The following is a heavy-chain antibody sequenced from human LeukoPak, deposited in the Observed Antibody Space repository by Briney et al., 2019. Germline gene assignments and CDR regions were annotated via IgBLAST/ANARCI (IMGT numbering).Heavy chain of an antibody. CDR3: ARSPCSSTSCHKLGRFDY. Sequence: GGALRLSCAASGFTFDDYGMRWVRQAPGKGLEWVSGINWNGGSTGYAGSVKGRFTISRDNAKNSLYLQMNSLRAEDTALYYCARSPCSSTSCHKLGRFDYWGQGTLVTVSS. V-gene: IGHV3-20*04. J-gene: IGHJ4*02. D-gene: IGHD2-2*01. CDR1: GFTFDDYG. CDR2: INWNGGST.